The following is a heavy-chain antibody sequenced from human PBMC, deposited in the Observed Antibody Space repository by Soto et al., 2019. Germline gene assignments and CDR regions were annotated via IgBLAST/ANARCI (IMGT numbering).Heavy chain of an antibody. CDR3: ARFEADTIFGVAHP. Sequence: ASVKVSCKASGYTFTSYGISWVRQAPGQGLEWMGWISAYNGNTNYAQKLQGRVTMTTDTSTGTAYMELRSLRSDDTAVYYCARFEADTIFGVAHPWGQGTLVTVSS. D-gene: IGHD3-3*01. V-gene: IGHV1-18*01. CDR1: GYTFTSYG. J-gene: IGHJ5*02. CDR2: ISAYNGNT.